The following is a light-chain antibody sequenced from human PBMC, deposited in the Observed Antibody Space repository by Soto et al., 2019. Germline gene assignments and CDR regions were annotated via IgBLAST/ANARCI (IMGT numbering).Light chain of an antibody. Sequence: QAVVTQEPSLTVSPGGTVTLTCGSTTGAVTSSHDPYWFQQKPGQAPRTLIYDTSNTHSWPPARFSGSLLGGKAALTLAGAQTDDEADYYCLLSYGGTSWVFGGGTKLTVL. J-gene: IGLJ3*02. CDR1: TGAVTSSHD. CDR2: DTS. V-gene: IGLV7-46*01. CDR3: LLSYGGTSWV.